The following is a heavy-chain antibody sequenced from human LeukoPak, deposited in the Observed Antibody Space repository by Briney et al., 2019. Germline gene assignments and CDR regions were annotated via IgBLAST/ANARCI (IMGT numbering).Heavy chain of an antibody. CDR2: IYYTGST. V-gene: IGHV4-59*02. CDR1: GGSVSDYY. Sequence: SETLSLTCTISGGSVSDYYWSWIRQSPGKGLEWIGYIYYTGSTTYNPSLKSRVTMSADTSKNQFSLKLSSVTAEDTAVYYCARSNYYGSGSYGSWVNWFDPWGQGTLVTVSS. D-gene: IGHD3-10*01. CDR3: ARSNYYGSGSYGSWVNWFDP. J-gene: IGHJ5*02.